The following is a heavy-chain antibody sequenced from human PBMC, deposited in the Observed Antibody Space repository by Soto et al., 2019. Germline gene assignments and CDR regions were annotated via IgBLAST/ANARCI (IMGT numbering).Heavy chain of an antibody. Sequence: SGGSLRLSCAASGFTFGTYAMNWVRQAPGKGLEWASGISGSGGSTYYTDSVKGRFTISRDNSKNTLYLQMNSLRADDTAVYYCAKDRSVDTRDWFDPWGQGTLVTVSS. J-gene: IGHJ5*02. CDR1: GFTFGTYA. CDR2: ISGSGGST. D-gene: IGHD5-18*01. V-gene: IGHV3-23*01. CDR3: AKDRSVDTRDWFDP.